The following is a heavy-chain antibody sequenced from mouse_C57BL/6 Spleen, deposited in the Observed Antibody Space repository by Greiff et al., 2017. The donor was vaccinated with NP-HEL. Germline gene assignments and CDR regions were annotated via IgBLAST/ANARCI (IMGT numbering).Heavy chain of an antibody. Sequence: EVQGVESGGGLVKPGGSLKLSCAASGFTFSSYTMSWVRQTPEKRLEWVATISGGGGNTYYPDSVKGRFTISRDNAKNTLYLQMSSLRSEDTALYYCASGDYYGSSYYYFDYWGQGTTLTVSS. CDR3: ASGDYYGSSYYYFDY. CDR1: GFTFSSYT. V-gene: IGHV5-9*01. D-gene: IGHD1-1*01. J-gene: IGHJ2*01. CDR2: ISGGGGNT.